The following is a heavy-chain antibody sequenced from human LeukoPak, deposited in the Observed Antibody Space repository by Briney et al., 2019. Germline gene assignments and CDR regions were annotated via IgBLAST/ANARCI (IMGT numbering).Heavy chain of an antibody. V-gene: IGHV4-61*02. CDR3: ARDSPSGAPLG. CDR2: IYTSGST. CDR1: GGSISSGSYY. D-gene: IGHD4-17*01. Sequence: EASETLSLTCTVSGGSISSGSYYWSWIRQPAGKGLEWIGRIYTSGSTNYNPSLKSRVTISVDTSKNQFSLKLSSVTAADTAVYYCARDSPSGAPLGWGQGTLVTVSS. J-gene: IGHJ4*02.